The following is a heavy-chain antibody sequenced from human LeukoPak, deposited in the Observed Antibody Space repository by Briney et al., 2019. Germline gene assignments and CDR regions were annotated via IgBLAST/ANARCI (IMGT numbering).Heavy chain of an antibody. D-gene: IGHD3-22*01. J-gene: IGHJ4*02. CDR1: GFTVSSNY. Sequence: GGSLRLSCAASGFTVSSNYMSWVRQAPGKGLEWVSTISGGGDAAYYADSVKGRFTISRDNSKSTLYLQMNTLRAEDTAVYYCSRKYDSSGYFDYWGRGTLVTVSS. V-gene: IGHV3-23*01. CDR3: SRKYDSSGYFDY. CDR2: ISGGGDAA.